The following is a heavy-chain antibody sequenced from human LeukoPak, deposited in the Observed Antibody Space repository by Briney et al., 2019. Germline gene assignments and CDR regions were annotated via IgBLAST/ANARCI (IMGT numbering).Heavy chain of an antibody. Sequence: SETLSLTCGVSGGSITKTNYWTWVRQPPGKGLEWIGEVNLQGSTNYNPSLMGRVAIAVDTSENHISLQLTSVTAADTAVYYCAREGGPYRPLDFSGQGTLVTVSS. CDR3: AREGGPYRPLDF. CDR2: VNLQGST. CDR1: GGSITKTNY. V-gene: IGHV4-4*02. J-gene: IGHJ4*02.